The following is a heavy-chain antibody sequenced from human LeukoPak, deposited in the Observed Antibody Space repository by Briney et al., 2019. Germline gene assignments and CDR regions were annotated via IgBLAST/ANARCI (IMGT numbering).Heavy chain of an antibody. CDR1: GGSISSSSYY. CDR3: ARARRDDYGILD. J-gene: IGHJ4*02. V-gene: IGHV4-39*07. D-gene: IGHD4-17*01. Sequence: PSETLSLTCTVSGGSISSSSYYWGWIRQPPGKGLEWIGSIYYSGSTYYNPSLKSRVTISVDTSKNQFSLKLSSVTAADTAVYYCARARRDDYGILDWGQGTLVTASS. CDR2: IYYSGST.